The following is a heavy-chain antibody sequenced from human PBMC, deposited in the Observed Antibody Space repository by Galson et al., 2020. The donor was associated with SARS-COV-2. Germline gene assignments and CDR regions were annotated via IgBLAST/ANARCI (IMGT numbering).Heavy chain of an antibody. Sequence: ASVKVSCKASGGTFSNYAISWVRQAPGQGLEWMGGIIPFLGTPNYAQKFQDRVTITTDEPTSTAFMELNSLRSDDTAVYYCARSHAHYDNSGYLTGWFDPWGQGSLVTVSS. CDR3: ARSHAHYDNSGYLTGWFDP. V-gene: IGHV1-69*05. J-gene: IGHJ5*02. CDR1: GGTFSNYA. CDR2: IIPFLGTP. D-gene: IGHD3-22*01.